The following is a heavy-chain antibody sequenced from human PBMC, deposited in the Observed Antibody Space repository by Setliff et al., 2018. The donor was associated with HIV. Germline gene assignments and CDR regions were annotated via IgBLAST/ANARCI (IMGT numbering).Heavy chain of an antibody. V-gene: IGHV4-39*01. J-gene: IGHJ4*02. CDR2: IYYSGAT. Sequence: ASETLSLTCSVSGVSINRTDHYWGWIRQSPGKRLEWIGTIYYSGATYYNPSLKSRVTLSVDTSNNQFSLKLSSVTAADTAVYYCARHLRWELPYYFDYWGQGTLVTVSS. CDR3: ARHLRWELPYYFDY. CDR1: GVSINRTDHY. D-gene: IGHD1-26*01.